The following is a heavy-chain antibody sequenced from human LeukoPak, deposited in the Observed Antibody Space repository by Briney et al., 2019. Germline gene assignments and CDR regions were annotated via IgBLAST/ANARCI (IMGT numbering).Heavy chain of an antibody. CDR1: GYTFTSYG. V-gene: IGHV1-18*01. CDR3: ARSSLAVAGSVFDY. J-gene: IGHJ4*02. Sequence: ASVKVSCKASGYTFTSYGISWERQAPGQGLEWMGWISTYNGNTHYAQKLQGRVTMTTDTSTSTAYMELRSLRSDDTAVYYCARSSLAVAGSVFDYWGQGTLATVSS. D-gene: IGHD6-19*01. CDR2: ISTYNGNT.